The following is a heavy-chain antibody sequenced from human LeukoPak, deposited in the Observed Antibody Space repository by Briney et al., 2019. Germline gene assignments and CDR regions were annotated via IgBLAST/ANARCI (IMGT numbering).Heavy chain of an antibody. CDR2: ISGSGGST. D-gene: IGHD3-10*01. Sequence: GGSLRLSCAASGFTFGSYAMSWVRQAPGKGLEWVSAISGSGGSTYYADSVKGRFTISRDNSKNTLYLQMNSLRAEDTAVYYCAKDPYYYGSGSYPDYWGQGTLVTVSS. J-gene: IGHJ4*02. CDR3: AKDPYYYGSGSYPDY. CDR1: GFTFGSYA. V-gene: IGHV3-23*01.